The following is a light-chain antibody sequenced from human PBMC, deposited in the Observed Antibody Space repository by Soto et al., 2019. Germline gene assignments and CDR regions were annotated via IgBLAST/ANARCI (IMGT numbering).Light chain of an antibody. CDR2: GAS. V-gene: IGKV3-15*01. CDR1: QSVSSN. Sequence: EIVMTQSPATLSVSPGERATLSCRASQSVSSNLAWYQQKPGQAPRLLIYGASTRATGIPARFSGSGSGTEFTLTISSLQSEDFAFYYCQQYNNCPRSITFGQGTRLEIK. CDR3: QQYNNCPRSIT. J-gene: IGKJ5*01.